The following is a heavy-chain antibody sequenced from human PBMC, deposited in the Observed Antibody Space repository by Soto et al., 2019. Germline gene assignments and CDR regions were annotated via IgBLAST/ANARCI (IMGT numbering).Heavy chain of an antibody. CDR2: IYYTGST. Sequence: SETLSLTCTVSGGSMSRYYWSWIRQPPGKGLECIGYIYYTGSTNYNPSLKSRVTISVDTSKNQFSLKLSSVTAADTAVYYCASLGSVNIVATTIDYWGQGTLVTVSS. CDR1: GGSMSRYY. V-gene: IGHV4-59*12. J-gene: IGHJ4*02. D-gene: IGHD5-12*01. CDR3: ASLGSVNIVATTIDY.